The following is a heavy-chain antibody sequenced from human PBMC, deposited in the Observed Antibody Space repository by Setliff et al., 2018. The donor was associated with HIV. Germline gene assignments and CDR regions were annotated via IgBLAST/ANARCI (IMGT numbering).Heavy chain of an antibody. CDR1: GFTFSSYS. J-gene: IGHJ6*02. D-gene: IGHD1-20*01. CDR3: ARDQRDESIIYYYYGMDV. V-gene: IGHV3-21*01. Sequence: GGSLRLSCAASGFTFSSYSMNWVRQAPGKGLEWVSSISTSSSYIYCADSVKGRFTISRDNAKNSLYLQMNSLRAEDTAVYYCARDQRDESIIYYYYGMDVWGLGTTVTAP. CDR2: ISTSSSYI.